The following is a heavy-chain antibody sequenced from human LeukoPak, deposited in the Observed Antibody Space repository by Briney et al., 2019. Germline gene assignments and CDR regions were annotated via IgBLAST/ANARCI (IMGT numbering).Heavy chain of an antibody. J-gene: IGHJ3*02. Sequence: GESLQISCKGSGYRFTSYWIAWVRQMPGKGLEWMGIIYPGDSDTRYSPSFQGQVTISADKSITTAYLQWSSLKASDTATYFCAKMGPGALTADAFDIWGQGTTVTVSS. V-gene: IGHV5-51*01. CDR1: GYRFTSYW. CDR3: AKMGPGALTADAFDI. CDR2: IYPGDSDT. D-gene: IGHD1-14*01.